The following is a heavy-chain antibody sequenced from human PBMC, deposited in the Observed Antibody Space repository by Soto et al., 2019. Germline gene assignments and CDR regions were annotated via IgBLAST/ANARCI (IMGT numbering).Heavy chain of an antibody. V-gene: IGHV4-59*01. D-gene: IGHD4-17*01. CDR1: GGSLSLYF. CDR3: ARSDYGEFDY. J-gene: IGHJ4*02. CDR2: IHFGGST. Sequence: SETLSLTCTVSGGSLSLYFCSWSRQPPGKGLEWIAYIHFGGSTNYNPSLKSRVTISVDTSKNQDSLRLASVAAADTAKYYCARSDYGEFDYWGQGILVTVSS.